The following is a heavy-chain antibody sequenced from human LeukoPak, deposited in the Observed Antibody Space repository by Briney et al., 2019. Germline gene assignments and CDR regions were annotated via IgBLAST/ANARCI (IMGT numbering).Heavy chain of an antibody. CDR1: GFTFGSYA. D-gene: IGHD3-22*01. J-gene: IGHJ4*02. V-gene: IGHV3-30-3*01. CDR2: ISYDGSNK. Sequence: PGRSLRLSCAASGFTFGSYAMHWVRQAPGKGLEWVAVISYDGSNKYYADSVKGRFTISRDSSKNTLYLQMNSLRAEDTAVYYCARDPSSGYYYYFDYWGQGTLVTVSS. CDR3: ARDPSSGYYYYFDY.